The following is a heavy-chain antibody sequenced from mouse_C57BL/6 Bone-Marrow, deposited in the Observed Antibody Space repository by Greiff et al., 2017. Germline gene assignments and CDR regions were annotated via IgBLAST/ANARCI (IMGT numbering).Heavy chain of an antibody. J-gene: IGHJ4*01. CDR1: GYTFTGYW. V-gene: IGHV1-9*01. Sequence: QVQLKESGAELMKPGASVKLSCKATGYTFTGYWIEWVKQRPGHGLEWIGVILPGSGSTTYNEKFKGKATFTAYTSTNTAYMNISSRTYEDSAFYYCARFSSLVATDYWGQGTSVTVSS. CDR3: ARFSSLVATDY. CDR2: ILPGSGST.